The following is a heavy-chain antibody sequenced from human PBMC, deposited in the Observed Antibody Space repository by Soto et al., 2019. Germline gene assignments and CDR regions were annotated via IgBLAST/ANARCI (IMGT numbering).Heavy chain of an antibody. CDR3: AREAHDYGDYDPYYFDY. V-gene: IGHV3-7*05. CDR1: GFTFSSYW. D-gene: IGHD4-17*01. Sequence: EVQLVESGGGLVQPGGSLRLSCAASGFTFSSYWMSWVRQAPGKGLEWVANIKQDGSEKYYVDYVKGRFTITRDNAKNSLYLQMNSLRAEDTAVYYCAREAHDYGDYDPYYFDYWGQGTLVTVSS. CDR2: IKQDGSEK. J-gene: IGHJ4*02.